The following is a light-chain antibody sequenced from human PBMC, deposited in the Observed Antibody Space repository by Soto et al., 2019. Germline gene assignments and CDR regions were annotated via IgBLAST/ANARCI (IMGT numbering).Light chain of an antibody. CDR3: QQYNHWTSIT. CDR2: GAS. CDR1: QSIRTN. V-gene: IGKV3-15*01. Sequence: EIVMMQSPATLSVSPGERAILSCSASQSIRTNVAWYQQRPGQAPRLLIYGASTRATDIPARFSGSGSGTEFTLTISSLQSEDFAIYYCQQYNHWTSITFGQGTRLEF. J-gene: IGKJ5*01.